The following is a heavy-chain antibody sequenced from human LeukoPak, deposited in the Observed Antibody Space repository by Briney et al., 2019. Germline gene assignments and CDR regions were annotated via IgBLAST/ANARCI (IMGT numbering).Heavy chain of an antibody. CDR3: AREVSYDSSGISDYMDV. CDR1: GGSISSSSYY. J-gene: IGHJ6*03. Sequence: PSETLSLTCTVSGGSISSSSYYWGWIRQPPGKGLEWIGSIYYSGSTYYNPSLESRVTISVDTSKNQFSLKLSSVTAADTAVYYCAREVSYDSSGISDYMDVWGKGTTVTVSS. CDR2: IYYSGST. V-gene: IGHV4-39*07. D-gene: IGHD3-22*01.